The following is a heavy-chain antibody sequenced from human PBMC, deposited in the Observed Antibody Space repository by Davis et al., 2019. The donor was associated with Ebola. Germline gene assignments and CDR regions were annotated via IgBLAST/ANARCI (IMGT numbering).Heavy chain of an antibody. V-gene: IGHV4-59*12. CDR1: GGSISSYY. D-gene: IGHD1-20*01. CDR2: IYYSGST. CDR3: ARVYLITGMYYFDY. J-gene: IGHJ4*02. Sequence: PSETLSLTCTVSGGSISSYYWSWIRQPPGKGLEWIGYIYYSGSTNYNPSLKSRVTISVDTSKNQFSLKLSSVTAADTAVYYCARVYLITGMYYFDYWGQGTLVTVSS.